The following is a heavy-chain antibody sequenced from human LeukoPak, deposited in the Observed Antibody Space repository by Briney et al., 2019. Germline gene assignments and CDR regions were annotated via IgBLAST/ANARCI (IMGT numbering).Heavy chain of an antibody. D-gene: IGHD6-6*01. J-gene: IGHJ4*02. CDR2: VNHSGST. V-gene: IGHV4-34*01. Sequence: SETLSLTCAVYGGSFSDHYWNWIRQPPGKGLEWIGEVNHSGSTNYNPSLKSRVTISVDTFKNQFSLKLSSVTAADTAVYYCARARESSSPNYWGQGTLVTVSS. CDR1: GGSFSDHY. CDR3: ARARESSSPNY.